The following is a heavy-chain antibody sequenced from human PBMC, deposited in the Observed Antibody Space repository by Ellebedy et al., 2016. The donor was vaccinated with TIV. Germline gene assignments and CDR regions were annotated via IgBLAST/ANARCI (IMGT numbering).Heavy chain of an antibody. CDR1: GFSFRDYA. J-gene: IGHJ4*02. CDR2: ISGTGGNT. V-gene: IGHV3-23*01. CDR3: AKEIRGN. Sequence: PGGSLRLSCLASGFSFRDYAMSWVRQAPGKGLEWVSGISGTGGNTYYADSVKGRFTISRDNSKNTLYLQMNSLRADDTAIYYCAKEIRGNWGQGTLVIVSS. D-gene: IGHD3-3*01.